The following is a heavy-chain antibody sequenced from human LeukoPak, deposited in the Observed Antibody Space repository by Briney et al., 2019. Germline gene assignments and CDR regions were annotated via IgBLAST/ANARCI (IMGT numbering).Heavy chain of an antibody. J-gene: IGHJ4*02. V-gene: IGHV3-23*01. CDR2: ISGSGGST. Sequence: PGGSLRLSCAASGFTFGSHAMSWVRQAPGKGLEWVSSISGSGGSTYYADSVKGRFTISRDNSKNTLYLQMSSLRGDDTAVYYCAKDPSGMVVTSNPPDYWGQGTLVTVSS. CDR1: GFTFGSHA. CDR3: AKDPSGMVVTSNPPDY. D-gene: IGHD4-23*01.